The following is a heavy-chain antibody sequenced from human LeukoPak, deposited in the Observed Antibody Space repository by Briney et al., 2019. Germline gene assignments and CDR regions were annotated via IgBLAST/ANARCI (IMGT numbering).Heavy chain of an antibody. J-gene: IGHJ3*02. CDR3: ALAYCGGDCYSPNAFDI. CDR1: GGTFSSYA. Sequence: GASVKFSCKASGGTFSSYAISWVRQAPGQGLEWMGGIIPIFGTANYAQKFQGRVTITADKSTSTAYMELSSLRSEDTAVYYCALAYCGGDCYSPNAFDIWGQGTMVTVSS. D-gene: IGHD2-21*02. CDR2: IIPIFGTA. V-gene: IGHV1-69*06.